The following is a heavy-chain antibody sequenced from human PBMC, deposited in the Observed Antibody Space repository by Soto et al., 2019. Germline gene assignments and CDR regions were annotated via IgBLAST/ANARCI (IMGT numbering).Heavy chain of an antibody. J-gene: IGHJ4*02. V-gene: IGHV1-3*01. CDR3: ARSIVVVTALDY. D-gene: IGHD2-21*02. Sequence: ASVKVSCKASGYTFTSYAMHWVLQAPGQRLEWMGWINAGNGNTKYSQKFQGRVTITRDTSASTAYMELSSLRSEDTAVYYCARSIVVVTALDYWGQGTLGTVSS. CDR2: INAGNGNT. CDR1: GYTFTSYA.